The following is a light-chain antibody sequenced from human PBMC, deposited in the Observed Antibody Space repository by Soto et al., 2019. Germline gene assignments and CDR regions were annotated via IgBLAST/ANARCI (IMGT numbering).Light chain of an antibody. CDR2: KIS. CDR3: LQGRHWPYT. Sequence: DAVLTQSPLPLSVTLGQSASLSCWSIQSRVYGGGNIYLNWFHQRPGQSPRRLVYKISTRDSGDSDRFTGSGSGTAFTLTISRVEAEDIGIYYCLQGRHWPYTFSQGTKLEI. J-gene: IGKJ2*01. V-gene: IGKV2-30*01. CDR1: QSRVYGGGNIY.